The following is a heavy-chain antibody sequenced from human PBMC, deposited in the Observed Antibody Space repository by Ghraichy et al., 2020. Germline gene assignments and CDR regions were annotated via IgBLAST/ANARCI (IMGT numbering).Heavy chain of an antibody. D-gene: IGHD1-26*01. V-gene: IGHV4-34*01. CDR1: GGSFSGYY. CDR2: INHSGST. J-gene: IGHJ5*02. Sequence: SETLSLTCAVYGGSFSGYYWSWIRQPPGKGLEWIGEINHSGSTNYNPSLKSRVTISVDTSKNQFSLKLSAVTAADTAVYYCARGPRIVGATTSLDFDAWGQGTHVTVSS. CDR3: ARGPRIVGATTSLDFDA.